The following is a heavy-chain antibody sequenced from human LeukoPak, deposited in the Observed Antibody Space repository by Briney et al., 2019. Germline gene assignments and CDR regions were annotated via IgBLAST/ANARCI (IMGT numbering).Heavy chain of an antibody. D-gene: IGHD3-22*01. Sequence: GGSLRLSCAASGYTFSTYWMHWVRQAPGKGLVWVSRIKSDGSTNYADSVKGRFTISRDNAKNTVSLQMNSLRAEDTGVYYCARAPSEIGGYYPEYFRHWGQGTLVTVSS. V-gene: IGHV3-74*01. J-gene: IGHJ1*01. CDR1: GYTFSTYW. CDR3: ARAPSEIGGYYPEYFRH. CDR2: IKSDGST.